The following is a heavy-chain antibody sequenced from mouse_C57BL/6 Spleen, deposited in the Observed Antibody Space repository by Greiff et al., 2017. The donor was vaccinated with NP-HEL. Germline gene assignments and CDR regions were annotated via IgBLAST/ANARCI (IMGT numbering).Heavy chain of an antibody. CDR1: GYTFTSYT. V-gene: IGHV1-4*01. CDR2: INPSSGYT. D-gene: IGHD1-1*01. Sequence: QVQLQQSGAELARPGASVKMSCKASGYTFTSYTMHWVKQRPGQGLEWIGYINPSSGYTKYNQKFKDKATLTADKSSSTAYMQLSSLTSEDSAVYYCAREYYYGSSPAWFAYWGQGTLVTVSA. CDR3: AREYYYGSSPAWFAY. J-gene: IGHJ3*01.